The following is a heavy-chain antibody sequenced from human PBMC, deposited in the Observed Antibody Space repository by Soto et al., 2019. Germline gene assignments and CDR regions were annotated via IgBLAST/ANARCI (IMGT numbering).Heavy chain of an antibody. CDR2: LNPYSGAT. Sequence: QVQLVQSGAELRKPGASVKVSCKASGYPFSDSHIHWVRQAPGQGLEWMGWLNPYSGATTYAPKYQGRITLTRDTSLSTSYMELNGLNSDDTAVYFCATARRGTVSLLAAWGQGTLVTVSS. CDR1: GYPFSDSH. CDR3: ATARRGTVSLLAA. V-gene: IGHV1-2*02. J-gene: IGHJ5*01. D-gene: IGHD4-4*01.